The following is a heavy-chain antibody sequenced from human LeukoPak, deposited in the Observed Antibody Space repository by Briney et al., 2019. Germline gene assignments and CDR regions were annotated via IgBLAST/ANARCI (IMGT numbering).Heavy chain of an antibody. D-gene: IGHD2-21*02. CDR2: ISSSGSTI. Sequence: PGGSLRLSCAASGFTFSNHEMSWVRQAPGKGLEWVSYISSSGSTIYYADSVKGRFTISRDNAKNSLYLQMNSLRAEDTAVYYCARDRGVTLFYYGMDVWGQGTTVTVSS. CDR1: GFTFSNHE. J-gene: IGHJ6*02. CDR3: ARDRGVTLFYYGMDV. V-gene: IGHV3-48*03.